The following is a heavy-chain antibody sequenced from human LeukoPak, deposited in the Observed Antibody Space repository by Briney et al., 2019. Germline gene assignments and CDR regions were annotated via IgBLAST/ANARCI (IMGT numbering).Heavy chain of an antibody. CDR3: AKGGLNFGSLYFDS. Sequence: GGSLRLSCSVSGFTLTTAAMSWVRQTPGKGLEWVSAMSGYGGDIYYADSVMGRFTISRDNSKNTLYLQMSNLRADDSAIYFCAKGGLNFGSLYFDSWGQGTLLTVSS. CDR1: GFTLTTAA. CDR2: MSGYGGDI. V-gene: IGHV3-23*01. J-gene: IGHJ4*02. D-gene: IGHD3-10*01.